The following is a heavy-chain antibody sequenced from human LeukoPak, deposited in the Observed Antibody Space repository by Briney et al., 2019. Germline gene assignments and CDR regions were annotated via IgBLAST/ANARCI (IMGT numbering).Heavy chain of an antibody. V-gene: IGHV1-46*01. CDR1: GYTFTGYY. Sequence: ASVKVSCKASGYTFTGYYMHWVRQAPGQGLEWMGIINPSGGSTSYAQKFQGRVTMTRDTSTSTVYMELSSLRSEDTAVYYCARDAANYDFWSGYYYFDYWGQGTLVTVSS. CDR2: INPSGGST. D-gene: IGHD3-3*01. CDR3: ARDAANYDFWSGYYYFDY. J-gene: IGHJ4*02.